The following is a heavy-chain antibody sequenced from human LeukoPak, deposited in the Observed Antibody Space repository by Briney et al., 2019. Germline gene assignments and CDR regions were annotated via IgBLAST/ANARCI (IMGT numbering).Heavy chain of an antibody. D-gene: IGHD3-22*01. CDR1: GGSISSYY. J-gene: IGHJ4*02. CDR3: ARLKGYYDSSGSLTPDYFDY. V-gene: IGHV4-4*09. CDR2: IYTSGST. Sequence: PSETLSLTCRVSGGSISSYYWSWIRQPPGKGLEWIGYIYTSGSTNYNPSLKSRVTISVDTSKNQFSLKLSSVTAADTAVYYCARLKGYYDSSGSLTPDYFDYWGQGTLVTVSS.